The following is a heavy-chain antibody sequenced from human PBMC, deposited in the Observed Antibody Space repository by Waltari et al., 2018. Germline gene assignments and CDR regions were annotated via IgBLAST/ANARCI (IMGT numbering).Heavy chain of an antibody. D-gene: IGHD5-12*01. V-gene: IGHV4-39*01. J-gene: IGHJ3*01. Sequence: QLQLQESGPRLVRPSETLSLICRVSGVSITSNRLYWPWIRQSPGQGLEWIGTVSFSGTTYIRPSLKSRVSVSRDTSKNQVSLILGSVTAADMAVYYCATYIGASVGTAAFDVWGQGTMVTVSS. CDR3: ATYIGASVGTAAFDV. CDR1: GVSITSNRLY. CDR2: VSFSGTT.